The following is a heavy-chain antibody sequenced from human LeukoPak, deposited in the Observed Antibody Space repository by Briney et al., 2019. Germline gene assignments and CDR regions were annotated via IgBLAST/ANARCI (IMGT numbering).Heavy chain of an antibody. CDR2: ISWNSGSI. CDR1: GFTFDDYA. V-gene: IGHV3-9*01. CDR3: AKGGIVVVPAAMAFDI. D-gene: IGHD2-2*01. Sequence: GRSLRLSCAASGFTFDDYAMHWVRQAPGKGLEWVSGISWNSGSIGYADSVKGRFTISRDNAKNSLYLQMYSLRAEDTALYYCAKGGIVVVPAAMAFDIWGQGTMVTVSS. J-gene: IGHJ3*02.